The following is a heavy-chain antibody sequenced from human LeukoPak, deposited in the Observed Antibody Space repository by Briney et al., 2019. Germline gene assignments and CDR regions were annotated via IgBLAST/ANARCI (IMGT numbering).Heavy chain of an antibody. CDR2: IYYSGST. J-gene: IGHJ3*02. V-gene: IGHV4-38-2*01. CDR1: GYSISSGYY. Sequence: SETLSLTCAVSGYSISSGYYWGWIRQPPGKGLEWIGYIYYSGSTNYNPSLKSRVTISVDTSKNQFSLKLSSVTAADTAIYYCARAKLGDPVAYDIWGQGTTVTVSS. D-gene: IGHD3-10*01. CDR3: ARAKLGDPVAYDI.